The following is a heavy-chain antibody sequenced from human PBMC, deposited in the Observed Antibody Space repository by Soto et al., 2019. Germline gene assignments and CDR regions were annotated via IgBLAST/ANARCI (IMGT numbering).Heavy chain of an antibody. CDR3: ARGTTLAILDYGMDV. D-gene: IGHD1-7*01. CDR2: ISNDGSNY. J-gene: IGHJ6*02. V-gene: IGHV3-30-3*01. CDR1: GFTFTSYA. Sequence: QVQLVESGGGVVQPGRSLRLSCAASGFTFTSYAMHWFRQAQGKGLEWVAVISNDGSNYYYADSVRGRFTISRDNTKNTLFLQMSSLRGEDSGVYYCARGTTLAILDYGMDVWGQGTTVTVSS.